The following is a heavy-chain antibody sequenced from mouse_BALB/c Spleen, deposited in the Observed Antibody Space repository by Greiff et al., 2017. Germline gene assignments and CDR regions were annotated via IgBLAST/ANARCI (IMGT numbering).Heavy chain of an antibody. J-gene: IGHJ3*01. CDR2: ISYSGST. D-gene: IGHD2-12*01. Sequence: VQLKESGPSLVEPSQTLSLTCSVSGYSFTSCYVNWVRKSPGNKLEYMGYISYSGSTYYNPSLISRISITRDNSKNQYYLQLNSVTTADTATYYSARFSYDSYYMAYWGQGTLVTVSA. CDR3: ARFSYDSYYMAY. CDR1: GYSFTSCY. V-gene: IGHV3-8*02.